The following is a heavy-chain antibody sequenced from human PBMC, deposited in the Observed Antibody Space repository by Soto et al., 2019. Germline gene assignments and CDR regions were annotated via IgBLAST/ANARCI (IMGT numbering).Heavy chain of an antibody. Sequence: GGSLRLSSAASGFTFSSYAMSWVRQAPGKGLEWVSAISGSGGSTYYADSVKGRFTISRDNSKNTLYLQMNSLRAEDTAVYYCANGDTMVRGVTPFDYWGQGTLVTVSS. V-gene: IGHV3-23*01. J-gene: IGHJ4*02. CDR2: ISGSGGST. CDR1: GFTFSSYA. D-gene: IGHD3-10*01. CDR3: ANGDTMVRGVTPFDY.